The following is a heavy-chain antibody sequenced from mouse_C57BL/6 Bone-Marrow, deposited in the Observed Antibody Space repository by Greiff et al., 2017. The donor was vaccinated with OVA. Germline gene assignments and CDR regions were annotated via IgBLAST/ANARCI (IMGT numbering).Heavy chain of an antibody. CDR2: IDPSDSYT. Sequence: QVQLQQPGAELVMPGASVKLSCKASGYTFTSYWMHWVKQRPGQGLEWIGEIDPSDSYTNYNQKFKGKSTLTVDKSSSAAYMQRSSLTSEDSAVYYCARGTRGFAYWGQGTLVTVSA. J-gene: IGHJ3*01. D-gene: IGHD3-3*01. CDR3: ARGTRGFAY. V-gene: IGHV1-69*01. CDR1: GYTFTSYW.